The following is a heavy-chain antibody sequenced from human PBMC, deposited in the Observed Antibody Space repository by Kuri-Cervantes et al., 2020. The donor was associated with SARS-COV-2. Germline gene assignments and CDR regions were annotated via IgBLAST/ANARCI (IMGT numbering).Heavy chain of an antibody. CDR3: ARVMMYGGFLGRPLAY. CDR1: GFTFSSYS. D-gene: IGHD2-8*01. Sequence: GESLKISCAASGFTFSSYSMNWVRQAPGKGLEWVSSISSSSSYIYYADSVKGRFTISRDNAKNSLYLQMNSLRAEDTAVYYCARVMMYGGFLGRPLAYWGQGTPVTVSS. J-gene: IGHJ4*02. V-gene: IGHV3-21*01. CDR2: ISSSSSYI.